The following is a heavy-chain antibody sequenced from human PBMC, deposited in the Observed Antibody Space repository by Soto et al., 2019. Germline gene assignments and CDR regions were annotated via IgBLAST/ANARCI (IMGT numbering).Heavy chain of an antibody. CDR1: GFTCDGYA. J-gene: IGHJ6*02. V-gene: IGHV3-43D*04. Sequence: HPGGSLGLSCAAPGFTCDGYAMHWVRQAPGKGLEWVSLISWDGGSTYYADSVKGRFTISRDNSKNSLYLQMNSLRAEDTALYYCATSSLAAAATGDYYYGMDVWRQRPTAT. D-gene: IGHD6-13*01. CDR2: ISWDGGST. CDR3: ATSSLAAAATGDYYYGMDV.